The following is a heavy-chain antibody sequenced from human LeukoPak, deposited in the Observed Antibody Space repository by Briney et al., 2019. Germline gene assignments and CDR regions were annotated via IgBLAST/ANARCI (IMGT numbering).Heavy chain of an antibody. CDR2: IISIFGTA. Sequence: ASVTVSCKASGGTFSSYAISWVRQAPGQGLEWMGGIISIFGTANYAQKFQGRVTITTDESTSTAYMELSSLRSEDTAVYYCARSRPLRGPFDYWGQGTLVTVSS. CDR3: ARSRPLRGPFDY. V-gene: IGHV1-69*05. D-gene: IGHD6-25*01. CDR1: GGTFSSYA. J-gene: IGHJ4*02.